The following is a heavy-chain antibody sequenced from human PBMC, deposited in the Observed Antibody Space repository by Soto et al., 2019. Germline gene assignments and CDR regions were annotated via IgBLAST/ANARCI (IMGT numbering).Heavy chain of an antibody. CDR3: ARVRDGYPGYFDY. J-gene: IGHJ4*02. Sequence: QVQLVESGGGVVRPGRSLRLSCAASGFTFGRYAMHWVRQAPGKGLEWVAVISNAGDAGDNTYNADISYDEPNEYYADSVKGRFTISRDNSKNTLFLHMNNLRPEDTAVYFCARVRDGYPGYFDYWGRGTLVTVSS. D-gene: IGHD5-12*01. CDR2: ISNAGDAGDNTYNADISYDEPNE. CDR1: GFTFGRYA. V-gene: IGHV3-30-3*01.